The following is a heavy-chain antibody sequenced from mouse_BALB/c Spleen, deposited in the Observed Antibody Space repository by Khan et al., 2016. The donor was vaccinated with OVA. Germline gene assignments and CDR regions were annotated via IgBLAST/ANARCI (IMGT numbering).Heavy chain of an antibody. D-gene: IGHD1-1*01. CDR3: ARIKKIVATYFDY. Sequence: QVLLKQSGAELVKAGASVKMSCKASGYTFTSYWMHWVKQRLGQGLEWFAETNPTNGRTYYNEKFKSKATLTVDKSSSTAYMLLSGPTFEDSAVYYCARIKKIVATYFDYWGQGTTLTVSS. V-gene: IGHV1S81*02. CDR2: TNPTNGRT. J-gene: IGHJ2*01. CDR1: GYTFTSYW.